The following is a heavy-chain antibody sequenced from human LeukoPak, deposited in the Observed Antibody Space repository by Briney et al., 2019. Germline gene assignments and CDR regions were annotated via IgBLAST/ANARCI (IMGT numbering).Heavy chain of an antibody. V-gene: IGHV3-23*01. Sequence: SGGSLRLSCAASGFTFSSYAMSWVRQAPGKGLEWVSAISGSGGSTYYADSVKGRFTISRDNSKNTLYLQMNSLRAEDAAVYYCAKPPPGTKPPAEYFQHWGQGALVTVSS. CDR2: ISGSGGST. CDR3: AKPPPGTKPPAEYFQH. J-gene: IGHJ1*01. D-gene: IGHD1-1*01. CDR1: GFTFSSYA.